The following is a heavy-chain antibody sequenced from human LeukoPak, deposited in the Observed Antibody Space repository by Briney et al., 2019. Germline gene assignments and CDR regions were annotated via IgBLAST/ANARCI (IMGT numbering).Heavy chain of an antibody. J-gene: IGHJ6*03. V-gene: IGHV1-18*01. CDR1: GYTFSSYA. CDR2: ISAYNGNT. CDR3: ARRGNHYYFYYMDV. D-gene: IGHD5-12*01. Sequence: ASVKVSCKASGYTFSSYAISWVRQAPGQGLEWMGWISAYNGNTNYAQKLQGRVTMTTDTSTSTAYMELRSLRSDDTAVYYCARRGNHYYFYYMDVWGKGTTVTVSS.